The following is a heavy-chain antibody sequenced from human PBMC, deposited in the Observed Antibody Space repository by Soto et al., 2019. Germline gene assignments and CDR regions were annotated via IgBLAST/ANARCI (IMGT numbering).Heavy chain of an antibody. V-gene: IGHV1-69*13. CDR3: ARDRGRWLQLGRPIYHYGMDV. J-gene: IGHJ6*02. D-gene: IGHD5-12*01. Sequence: SVQVSCKASGGTFSSYAISWVRQAPGQGLEWIGGIIPIFGTANYAQKFQGRVTITADESTSTAYMELSSLRSEDTAVYYCARDRGRWLQLGRPIYHYGMDVWGQGTTVTVSS. CDR1: GGTFSSYA. CDR2: IIPIFGTA.